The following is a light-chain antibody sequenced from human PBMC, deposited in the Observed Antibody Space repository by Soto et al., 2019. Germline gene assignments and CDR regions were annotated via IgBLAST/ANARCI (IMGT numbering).Light chain of an antibody. CDR1: QSVSSY. J-gene: IGKJ4*01. CDR2: DAS. Sequence: EIVLTQSPATLSLSPGERATLSCRASQSVSSYLAWYQQKPGQAPRLLIYDASNRATGIPARFSGSGSGTDFTLIISSLEPEDVAVYYCQQRSNWLTVGGGTKVEIK. CDR3: QQRSNWLT. V-gene: IGKV3-11*01.